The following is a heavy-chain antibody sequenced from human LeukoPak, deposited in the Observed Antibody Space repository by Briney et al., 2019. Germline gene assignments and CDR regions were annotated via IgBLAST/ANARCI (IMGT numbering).Heavy chain of an antibody. D-gene: IGHD6-13*01. CDR1: GGSISSSSYY. CDR3: ARGDSSSWSGFGNWFDP. V-gene: IGHV4-39*01. Sequence: SETLSLTCTVSGGSISSSSYYWGWIRQPPGKGLEWIGSIYYSGSTYYNPSLKSRVTISVDTSKNQFSLKLSSVTAADTAVYYCARGDSSSWSGFGNWFDPWGQGTLVTVSS. CDR2: IYYSGST. J-gene: IGHJ5*02.